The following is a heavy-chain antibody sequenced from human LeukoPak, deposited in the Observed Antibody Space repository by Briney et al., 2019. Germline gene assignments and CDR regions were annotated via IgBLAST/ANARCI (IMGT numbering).Heavy chain of an antibody. CDR3: ARGGYYYYFDY. CDR2: IYSGGST. J-gene: IGHJ4*02. Sequence: GGSLRLSCAASGFTVSSNYMSWVRQAPGKGLEWVSDIYSGGSTYYADSVKGRFTISRDNSKDTLYLQMNSLRAEDTAVYYCARGGYYYYFDYWGQGTLVTVSS. CDR1: GFTVSSNY. D-gene: IGHD3-22*01. V-gene: IGHV3-53*01.